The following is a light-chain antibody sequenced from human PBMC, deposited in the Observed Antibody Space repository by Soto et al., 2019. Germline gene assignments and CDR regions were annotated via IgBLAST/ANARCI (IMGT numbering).Light chain of an antibody. CDR2: GNN. CDR3: QSYDSSLSVYV. Sequence: QSVLTQPPSVSGAPGQRVTISCTGSSSNIGAGYDVHWYQQLPGTAPNLLIYGNNNRPSGVPDRFSGSKSGTSASLAITGLQAEDEADYYCQSYDSSLSVYVFGTGTKLTVL. V-gene: IGLV1-40*01. CDR1: SSNIGAGYD. J-gene: IGLJ1*01.